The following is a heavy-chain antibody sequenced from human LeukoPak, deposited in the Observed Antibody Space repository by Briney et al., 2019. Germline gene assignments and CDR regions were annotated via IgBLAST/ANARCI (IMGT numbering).Heavy chain of an antibody. V-gene: IGHV3-21*01. Sequence: KAGGSLRLSCAAYGFTLSRYSMNWVRQDAGEGMEWVSSISSTSSYIYYADSVKGRFTISRDNATNSLYLQMNSLRAEDTALYYCGRGDSSVYPYPDYWGQGTLVPVSS. J-gene: IGHJ4*02. CDR2: ISSTSSYI. CDR1: GFTLSRYS. CDR3: GRGDSSVYPYPDY. D-gene: IGHD3-22*01.